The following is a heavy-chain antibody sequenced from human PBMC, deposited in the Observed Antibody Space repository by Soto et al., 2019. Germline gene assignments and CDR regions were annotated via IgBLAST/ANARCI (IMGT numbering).Heavy chain of an antibody. CDR2: IYYSGST. CDR3: ARILRYFDWLPSVYGMDV. CDR1: GGSISSSSYY. Sequence: PSETLSLTCTVSGGSISSSSYYWGWIRQPPGKGLEWIGSIYYSGSTYYNPSLKSRVTISVDTSKNQFSLKLSSVTAADTAVYYCARILRYFDWLPSVYGMDVWGQGTTVTVSS. J-gene: IGHJ6*02. D-gene: IGHD3-9*01. V-gene: IGHV4-39*01.